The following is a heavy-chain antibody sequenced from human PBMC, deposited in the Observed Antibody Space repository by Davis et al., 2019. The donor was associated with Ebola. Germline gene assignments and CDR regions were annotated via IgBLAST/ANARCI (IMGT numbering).Heavy chain of an antibody. Sequence: ESLKISCAASGFTFSSYWMHWIRQPPGKGLEWIGSIYYSGSPYYNPSLKSRVTISVDTSKNQFSLKLSSVTAADTAVYYCGGGYSYDAFDIWGQGTMVTVPS. CDR1: GFTFSSYW. V-gene: IGHV4-39*01. D-gene: IGHD3-22*01. J-gene: IGHJ3*02. CDR3: GGGYSYDAFDI. CDR2: IYYSGSP.